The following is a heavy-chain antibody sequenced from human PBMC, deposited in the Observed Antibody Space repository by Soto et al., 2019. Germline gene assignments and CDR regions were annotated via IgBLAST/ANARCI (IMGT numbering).Heavy chain of an antibody. CDR1: GYTITSYG. Sequence: ASVTVSCQASGYTITSYGSSWVRQAPGQGLEWMGWISAYNGNTNYAQKLQGRVTMTTDTSTSTAYMELRSLGSDDTAVYYCARDWGLVGATAFDIWGQGTMVTVSS. V-gene: IGHV1-18*01. CDR2: ISAYNGNT. J-gene: IGHJ3*02. D-gene: IGHD1-26*01. CDR3: ARDWGLVGATAFDI.